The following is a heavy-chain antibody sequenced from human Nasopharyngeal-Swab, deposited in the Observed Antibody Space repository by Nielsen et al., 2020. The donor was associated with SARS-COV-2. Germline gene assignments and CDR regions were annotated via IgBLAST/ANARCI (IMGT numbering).Heavy chain of an antibody. CDR2: IGSSSTYI. V-gene: IGHV3-21*01. J-gene: IGHJ4*02. CDR3: ARGDTDLVTIRDY. CDR1: GFTFSSYS. Sequence: GESLKISCAASGFTFSSYSMNWVRQAPGKGLEWVSSIGSSSTYIYYADSVKGRFTISRDNAKNSLYLQMNSLRAEDTAVYYCARGDTDLVTIRDYWGQGTLVTVSS. D-gene: IGHD5-18*01.